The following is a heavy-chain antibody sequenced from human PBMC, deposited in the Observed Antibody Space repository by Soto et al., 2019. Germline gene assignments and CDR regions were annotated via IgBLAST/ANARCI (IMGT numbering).Heavy chain of an antibody. Sequence: ASVKVSCKVSGYTLTELSMHWVRQAPGKGLEWMGGFDPEDGETIYAQKFQGRVTMTEDTSTDTAYMELSSLRSEDTAVYYCATVLYYDILTGYYFDYWGQGTLVTVSS. V-gene: IGHV1-24*01. CDR1: GYTLTELS. CDR2: FDPEDGET. J-gene: IGHJ4*02. CDR3: ATVLYYDILTGYYFDY. D-gene: IGHD3-9*01.